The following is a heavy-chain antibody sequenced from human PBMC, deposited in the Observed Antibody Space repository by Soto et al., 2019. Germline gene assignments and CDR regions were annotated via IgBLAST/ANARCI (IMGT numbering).Heavy chain of an antibody. J-gene: IGHJ6*02. CDR3: AEIAAPLYYYYGMDV. V-gene: IGHV3-23*01. CDR1: GFTFTTYA. CDR2: IITGSGST. D-gene: IGHD6-6*01. Sequence: EVQLLESGGGLVQPGGSLRLSCAASGFTFTTYAMSWVRQAPGKGLEWVSAIITGSGSTYYADSVKGRFTISSDNTKNTLYLQMNSLRADDTAVYYCAEIAAPLYYYYGMDVWGRGTTVTVSS.